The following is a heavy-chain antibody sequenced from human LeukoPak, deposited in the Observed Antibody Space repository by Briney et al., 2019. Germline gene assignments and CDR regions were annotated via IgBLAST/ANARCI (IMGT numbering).Heavy chain of an antibody. D-gene: IGHD3-3*01. J-gene: IGHJ4*02. Sequence: GGSLRLSCAASGFTFSSYEMTWVRQAPGKGLEWVSAISGSGGSTYYADSVKGRFTISRDNSKNTLYLQMNSLRAEDTAVYYCAKGSYDFWSGGRLYYFDYWGQGTLVTVSS. V-gene: IGHV3-23*01. CDR3: AKGSYDFWSGGRLYYFDY. CDR2: ISGSGGST. CDR1: GFTFSSYE.